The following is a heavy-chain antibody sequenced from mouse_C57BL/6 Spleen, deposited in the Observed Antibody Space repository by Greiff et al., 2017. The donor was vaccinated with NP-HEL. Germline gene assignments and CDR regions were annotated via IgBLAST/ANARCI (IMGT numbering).Heavy chain of an antibody. CDR3: ARQGHYGSSYYWYFDV. D-gene: IGHD1-1*01. J-gene: IGHJ1*03. V-gene: IGHV5-6*01. CDR1: GFTFSSYG. Sequence: EVQVVESGGDLVKPGGSLKLSCAASGFTFSSYGMSWVRQTPDKRLEWVATISSGGSYTYYPDSVKGRFTISRDNAKNTLYLQMSSLKSEDTAMYYCARQGHYGSSYYWYFDVWGTGTTVTVSS. CDR2: ISSGGSYT.